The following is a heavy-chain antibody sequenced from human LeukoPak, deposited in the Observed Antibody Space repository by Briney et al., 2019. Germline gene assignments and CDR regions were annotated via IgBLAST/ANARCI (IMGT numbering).Heavy chain of an antibody. CDR2: ISGSGGST. CDR1: GFTFRSYA. J-gene: IGHJ4*02. Sequence: PGGSLRLSCAASGFTFRSYAMHWVRQAPGKGLEWVSAISGSGGSTYYADSVKGRFTISRDNSKNTLYLQMNSLRAEDTAVYYCAKDIRRDGYNGYWGQGTLVTVSS. D-gene: IGHD5-24*01. V-gene: IGHV3-23*01. CDR3: AKDIRRDGYNGY.